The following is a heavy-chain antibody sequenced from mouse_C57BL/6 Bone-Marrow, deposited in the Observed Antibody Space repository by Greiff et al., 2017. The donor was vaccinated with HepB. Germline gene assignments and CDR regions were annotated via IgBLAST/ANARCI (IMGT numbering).Heavy chain of an antibody. CDR3: ARRRMVTTLYYYAMDY. D-gene: IGHD2-2*01. CDR1: GYTFTSYW. J-gene: IGHJ4*01. V-gene: IGHV1-50*01. Sequence: QVQLQQSGAELVKPGASVKLSCKASGYTFTSYWMQWVKQRPGQGLEWIGEIDPSDSYTNYNQKFKGKATLTVDTSSSTAYMQLSSLTSEDSAVYYCARRRMVTTLYYYAMDYWGQGTSVTVSS. CDR2: IDPSDSYT.